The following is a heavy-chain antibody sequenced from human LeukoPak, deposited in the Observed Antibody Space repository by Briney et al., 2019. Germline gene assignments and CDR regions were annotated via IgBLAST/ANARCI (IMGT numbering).Heavy chain of an antibody. Sequence: SETLSLTCTVSGGSISSYYWGWIRQSPGRGLEWLGTVYYTGSTDYNPSLQSRVTISVDTSKNQFSLNLRSVTAADTAVYYCARSNNGGESYYFYYMDVWGKGTTVTVSS. D-gene: IGHD3-16*01. CDR2: VYYTGST. V-gene: IGHV4-39*07. CDR3: ARSNNGGESYYFYYMDV. J-gene: IGHJ6*03. CDR1: GGSISSYY.